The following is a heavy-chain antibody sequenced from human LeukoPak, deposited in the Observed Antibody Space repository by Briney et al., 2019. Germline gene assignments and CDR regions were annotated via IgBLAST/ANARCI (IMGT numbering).Heavy chain of an antibody. V-gene: IGHV1-69*05. Sequence: SAKVSCKASGGTFSMHGISWVRQAPGQGPEWMGRIIPIFGTVNYLQKFQGRVTITTDESTSTAYMELSSLRSEDTAVYYCARDSLNSGSYSVDYYMDVWGKGTTVTVSS. D-gene: IGHD1-26*01. CDR3: ARDSLNSGSYSVDYYMDV. CDR2: IIPIFGTV. J-gene: IGHJ6*03. CDR1: GGTFSMHG.